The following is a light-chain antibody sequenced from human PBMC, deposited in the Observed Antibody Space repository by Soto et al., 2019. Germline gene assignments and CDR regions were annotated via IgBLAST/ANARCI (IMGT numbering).Light chain of an antibody. CDR2: TNS. CDR3: QSYDSSLSALV. J-gene: IGLJ3*02. V-gene: IGLV1-40*01. CDR1: SSNIGAGYD. Sequence: QSVLTQPPSVSGAPGQGVTISCAGTSSNIGAGYDVHWYQQVPGTAPKLLIYTNSNRPSGVPGRFSGSKSGTSASLAITGLQAADEADYYCQSYDSSLSALVFGGGTQLTVL.